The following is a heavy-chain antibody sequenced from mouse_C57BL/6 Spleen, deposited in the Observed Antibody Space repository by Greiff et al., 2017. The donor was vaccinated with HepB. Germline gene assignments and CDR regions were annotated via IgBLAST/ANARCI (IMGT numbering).Heavy chain of an antibody. Sequence: QVQLQQPGTELVKPGASVKLSCKASGYTFTSYWMHWVKQRPGQGLEWIGNINPSNGGTNYNEKFKSKATLTVDKSSSTAYMQLSSLTSEDSAVYYCARGGYYYGSSYLYYAMDYWGQGTSVTVSS. V-gene: IGHV1-53*01. CDR1: GYTFTSYW. CDR2: INPSNGGT. D-gene: IGHD1-1*01. CDR3: ARGGYYYGSSYLYYAMDY. J-gene: IGHJ4*01.